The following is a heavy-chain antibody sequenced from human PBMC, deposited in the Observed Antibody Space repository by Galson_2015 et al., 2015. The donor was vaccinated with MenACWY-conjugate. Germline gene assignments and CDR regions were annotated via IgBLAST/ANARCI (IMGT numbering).Heavy chain of an antibody. Sequence: SLRLSCAASGFIFNTYWMHWVRHAPGKGLVWVSRINPGGSSTTYADSVQDRFTISRDTAKKTLYLQMNSLRPEDTSVFYCAKTRGAAFYFDSWGQGTLVTVSS. CDR2: INPGGSST. J-gene: IGHJ4*02. CDR3: AKTRGAAFYFDS. CDR1: GFIFNTYW. D-gene: IGHD1-26*01. V-gene: IGHV3-74*01.